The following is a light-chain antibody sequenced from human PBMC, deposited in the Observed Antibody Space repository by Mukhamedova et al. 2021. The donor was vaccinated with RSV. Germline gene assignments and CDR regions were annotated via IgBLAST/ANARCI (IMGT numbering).Light chain of an antibody. CDR1: QSVLSSSDNKNF. Sequence: SSQSVLSSSDNKNFLAWYQQKPGQPPKLLIYWASTRESGVPDRFSGSGSGTDFTLTISSLQAEDVAVYYCQQYYTSLWTFGQGT. J-gene: IGKJ1*01. CDR2: WAS. CDR3: QQYYTSLWT. V-gene: IGKV4-1*01.